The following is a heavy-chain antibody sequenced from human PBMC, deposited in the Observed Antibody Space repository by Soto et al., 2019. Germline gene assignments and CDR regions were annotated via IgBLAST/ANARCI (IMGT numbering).Heavy chain of an antibody. J-gene: IGHJ5*02. Sequence: QVQLVPSGAEVKKPGSSVKVSCKASGGPFSSYAISWVRQAPGQGLEWMGGIIPIFGTANYAQKFQGRVTITADESTSTAYMELSSLRSEDTAVYYCARSPRGIAAAGTGWFDPWGQGTLGTVSS. V-gene: IGHV1-69*01. D-gene: IGHD6-13*01. CDR1: GGPFSSYA. CDR3: ARSPRGIAAAGTGWFDP. CDR2: IIPIFGTA.